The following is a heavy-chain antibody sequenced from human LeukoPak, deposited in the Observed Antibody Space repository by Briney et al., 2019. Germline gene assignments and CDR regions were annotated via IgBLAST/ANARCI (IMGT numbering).Heavy chain of an antibody. CDR1: GYTFTSYG. CDR2: ISAYNGNT. Sequence: GASVKVSCKASGYTFTSYGISWVRQAPGQGLEWMGWISAYNGNTNYAQKLQGRVTMTTDTSTSTAYMELRSLRSDDTAVYYCARLVFFVYGDYKYYYYYYMDVWGKGTTVTVSS. D-gene: IGHD4-17*01. J-gene: IGHJ6*03. CDR3: ARLVFFVYGDYKYYYYYYMDV. V-gene: IGHV1-18*01.